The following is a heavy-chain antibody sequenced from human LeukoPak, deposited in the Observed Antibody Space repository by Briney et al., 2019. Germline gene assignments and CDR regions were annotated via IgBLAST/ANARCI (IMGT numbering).Heavy chain of an antibody. Sequence: PGGSLRLSCAASGLTVSSNYMSWVRQAPGKGLEWVSLIYSSGSTYYADSVKGRFTISRDNSKNTLYLQMNSLRAEDTAVYYCARVFSGWYFYFDNWGQGTLVTVSS. J-gene: IGHJ4*02. V-gene: IGHV3-53*01. CDR1: GLTVSSNY. CDR3: ARVFSGWYFYFDN. CDR2: IYSSGST. D-gene: IGHD6-19*01.